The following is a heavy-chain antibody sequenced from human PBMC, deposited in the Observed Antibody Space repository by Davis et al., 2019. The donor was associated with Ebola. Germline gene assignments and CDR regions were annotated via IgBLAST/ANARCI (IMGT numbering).Heavy chain of an antibody. CDR2: ISRTGGRT. J-gene: IGHJ4*02. V-gene: IGHV3-23*01. CDR3: GKEASRWLPDY. CDR1: GFTFSDYA. D-gene: IGHD5-18*01. Sequence: GESLKISCVASGFTFSDYAITWVRQAPGKGLEWVSIISRTGGRTYYADSVKGRFTISRDNSKNTVYLEMNSLRVEDTAVYHCGKEASRWLPDYWGQGTLVTVSS.